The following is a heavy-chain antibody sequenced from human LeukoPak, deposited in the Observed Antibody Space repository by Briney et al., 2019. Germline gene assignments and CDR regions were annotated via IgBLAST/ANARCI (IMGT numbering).Heavy chain of an antibody. V-gene: IGHV3-69-1*01. CDR1: TFAFSSYA. CDR3: AALTMIRGVIGY. J-gene: IGHJ4*02. CDR2: ITATGGI. Sequence: PGGSLRLSCAASTFAFSSYAMTWVRQAPGKGLEWVSSITATGGISYADSVKGRFTISRDNAKNSLYLQMNSLRAEDTAMYYCAALTMIRGVIGYWGQGTPVTVSS. D-gene: IGHD3-10*01.